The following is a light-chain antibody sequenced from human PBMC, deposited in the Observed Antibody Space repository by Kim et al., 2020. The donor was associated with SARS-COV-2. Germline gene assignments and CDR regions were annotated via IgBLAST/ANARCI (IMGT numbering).Light chain of an antibody. J-gene: IGLJ2*01. V-gene: IGLV3-19*01. CDR2: GKN. CDR3: NSRDSSGNHLGV. Sequence: LGHTVRFTCQGDSLRSYYASWYQQKPGQAPVLVIYGKNNRPSGIPVRFSGSSSGNTASLTITGAQAEDEADYYCNSRDSSGNHLGVFGGGTQLTLL. CDR1: SLRSYY.